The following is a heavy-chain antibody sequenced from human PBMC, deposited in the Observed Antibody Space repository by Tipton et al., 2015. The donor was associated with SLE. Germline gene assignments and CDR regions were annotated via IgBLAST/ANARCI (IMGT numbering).Heavy chain of an antibody. D-gene: IGHD6-19*01. V-gene: IGHV4-59*11. Sequence: TLSLTCTVSADSMTSHYWSWIRQSPGKGLEWIGYVFYRGNTRYSPSLKSRVSISVDTSKNQFSLKLTAVTAADTAVYYCARDAISLAPVWGQGKLVTVSS. J-gene: IGHJ4*02. CDR1: ADSMTSHY. CDR3: ARDAISLAPV. CDR2: VFYRGNT.